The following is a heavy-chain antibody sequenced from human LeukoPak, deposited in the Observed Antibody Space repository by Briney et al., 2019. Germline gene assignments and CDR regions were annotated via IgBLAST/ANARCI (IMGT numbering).Heavy chain of an antibody. J-gene: IGHJ6*02. D-gene: IGHD2/OR15-2a*01. CDR1: GYTFTSYA. CDR2: ISAGNGNT. V-gene: IGHV1-3*01. Sequence: ASVKVSCKASGYTFTSYAMHWVRQAPGQRLEWMGWISAGNGNTKYSQKFQGRVTITRDTSASTAYMELSSLRSEDTAVYYCARVKGNLHYYGMDVWGQGTTVTVSS. CDR3: ARVKGNLHYYGMDV.